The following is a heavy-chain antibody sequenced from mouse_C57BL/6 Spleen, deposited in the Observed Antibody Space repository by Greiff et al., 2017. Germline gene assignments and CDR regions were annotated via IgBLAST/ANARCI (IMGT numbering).Heavy chain of an antibody. D-gene: IGHD2-2*01. CDR2: INPNNGGT. V-gene: IGHV1-22*01. CDR3: AREDGYDGGFAY. Sequence: EVQLQQSGPELVKPGASVKMSCKASGYTFTDYNMHWVKQSHGKSLEWIGYINPNNGGTSYNQKFKGKATLTVNKSSSTAYMELRSLTSEDSAVYYCAREDGYDGGFAYWGQGTLVTVSA. J-gene: IGHJ3*01. CDR1: GYTFTDYN.